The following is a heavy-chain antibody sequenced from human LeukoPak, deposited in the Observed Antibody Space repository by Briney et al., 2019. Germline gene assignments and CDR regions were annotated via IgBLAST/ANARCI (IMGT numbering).Heavy chain of an antibody. J-gene: IGHJ6*04. V-gene: IGHV3-30*18. CDR3: AKDGYGMDV. CDR1: GFTFSNYD. CDR2: ISFDGRNK. Sequence: GGSLRLSCAASGFTFSNYDMHWVRQAPGKGLEWVAVISFDGRNKYYADSVKGRFTISRDSSENTLFLQMNSQTAEDTAVYYCAKDGYGMDVWGKGTTVTVSS.